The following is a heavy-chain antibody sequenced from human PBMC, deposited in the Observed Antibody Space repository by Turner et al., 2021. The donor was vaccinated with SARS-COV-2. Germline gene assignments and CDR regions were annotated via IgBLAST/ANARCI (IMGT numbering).Heavy chain of an antibody. Sequence: QVQLLESGGDVVPPGRSLRLSCTASGFTFSSYPMHWVRQAPGKGLEWVAVISYAGDNTKYADSVKGRFTVSRDTSKSTLFLQINSLKSEDTAVYYCARGGVKMSTIYWYFDLWGRGTLVTVYS. D-gene: IGHD1-26*01. J-gene: IGHJ2*01. CDR2: ISYAGDNT. CDR3: ARGGVKMSTIYWYFDL. V-gene: IGHV3-30*03. CDR1: GFTFSSYP.